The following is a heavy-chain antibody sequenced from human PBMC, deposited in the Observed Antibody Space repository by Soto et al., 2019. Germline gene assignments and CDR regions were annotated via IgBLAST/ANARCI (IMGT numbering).Heavy chain of an antibody. D-gene: IGHD2-8*01. Sequence: GGSLRLSCAASGFTFSSYAMHWVRQAQGKGLEYVSAISSNGGSTYYAASVKGRFTISRDNSKNTLYLQMGSLRAEDMAVYYGARDSGVRRSSFDYWGQGT. CDR3: ARDSGVRRSSFDY. J-gene: IGHJ4*02. CDR1: GFTFSSYA. V-gene: IGHV3-64*02. CDR2: ISSNGGST.